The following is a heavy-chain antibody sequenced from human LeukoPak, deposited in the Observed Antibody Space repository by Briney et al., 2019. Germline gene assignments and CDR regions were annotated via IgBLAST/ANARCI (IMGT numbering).Heavy chain of an antibody. CDR1: GYTFTSYG. J-gene: IGHJ4*02. V-gene: IGHV1-18*01. D-gene: IGHD3-22*01. Sequence: ASVKVPCKASGYTFTSYGISWVRQAPGQGLEWMGWISAYNGNTNYAQKLQGRVTMTTDTSTSTAYMELRSLRSDDTAVYYCSLVIGASQSTRPFDYWGQGTLVTVSS. CDR3: SLVIGASQSTRPFDY. CDR2: ISAYNGNT.